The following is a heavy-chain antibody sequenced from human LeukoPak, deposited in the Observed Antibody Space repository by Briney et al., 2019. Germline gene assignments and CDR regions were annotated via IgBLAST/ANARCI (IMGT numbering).Heavy chain of an antibody. CDR3: ARKSCSIGCHFDY. CDR2: IKQDESEK. Sequence: SGGSLRLSCAASGLYVGRYWMSWARQAPGEGLEWVANIKQDESEKDYLDSVKGRFTISRDNAKNSLYLQMNSLRPEDTALYYCARKSCSIGCHFDYWGQGTLVTVSS. J-gene: IGHJ4*02. CDR1: GLYVGRYW. V-gene: IGHV3-7*03. D-gene: IGHD6-19*01.